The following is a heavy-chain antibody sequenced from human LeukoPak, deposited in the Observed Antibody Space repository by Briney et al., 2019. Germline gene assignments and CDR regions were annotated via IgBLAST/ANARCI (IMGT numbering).Heavy chain of an antibody. CDR1: GGSISSYY. Sequence: SDTLSLTCTVSGGSISSYYWSWIRQPPGKGLEWIGYIYYSGSTNYNPSLKSRVTISVDTSKNQFSLKLSSVTAADTAVYYCARSYSSSPRDYYYYYMDVWGKGTTVTVSS. V-gene: IGHV4-59*07. D-gene: IGHD6-13*01. J-gene: IGHJ6*03. CDR2: IYYSGST. CDR3: ARSYSSSPRDYYYYYMDV.